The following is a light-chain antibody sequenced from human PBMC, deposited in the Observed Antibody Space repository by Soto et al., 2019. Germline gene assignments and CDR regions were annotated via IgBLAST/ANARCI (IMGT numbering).Light chain of an antibody. J-gene: IGKJ1*01. V-gene: IGKV3-20*01. CDR1: QSVSSSY. Sequence: EIVLTQSPGTLSLSPGERATLSCRASQSVSSSYLAWYQQKPGQAPRLLIYGASKRATGIPARFSGSGSGTYFALTISRLEAEDYAVYYCQQYVNSPWTFGEGTEVEI. CDR2: GAS. CDR3: QQYVNSPWT.